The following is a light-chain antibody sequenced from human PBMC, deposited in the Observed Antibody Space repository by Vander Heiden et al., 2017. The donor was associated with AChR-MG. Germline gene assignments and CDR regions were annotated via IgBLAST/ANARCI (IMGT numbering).Light chain of an antibody. CDR2: DVS. J-gene: IGLJ2*01. CDR1: GSDVGGYNY. V-gene: IGLV2-14*03. Sequence: QSALTQPASVSGSPGQPITIPCTGPGSDVGGYNYVSGYQQHPGKAPKLMIYDVSNRPSGVSNRFSGSKSGNTASLTISGLQAEDEADYYCSSYTSNSTRVFGGGTKLTVL. CDR3: SSYTSNSTRV.